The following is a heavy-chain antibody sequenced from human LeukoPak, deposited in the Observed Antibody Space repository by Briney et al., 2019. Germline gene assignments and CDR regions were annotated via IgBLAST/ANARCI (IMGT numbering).Heavy chain of an antibody. Sequence: SETLSLTCAVSGGSISSGGYSWSWIRQPPGKGLEWIGYIYHSGSTYYNPSLKSRVTISVDTSKNQFSLKLSSVTAADTAVYYCARPIRGYNYGFDYWGQGTLVTVSS. V-gene: IGHV4-30-2*02. J-gene: IGHJ4*02. D-gene: IGHD5-18*01. CDR1: GGSISSGGYS. CDR2: IYHSGST. CDR3: ARPIRGYNYGFDY.